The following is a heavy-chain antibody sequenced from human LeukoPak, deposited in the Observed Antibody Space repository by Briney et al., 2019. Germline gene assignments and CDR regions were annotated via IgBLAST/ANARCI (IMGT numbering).Heavy chain of an antibody. CDR2: ISSSSSYT. D-gene: IGHD4-17*01. V-gene: IGHV3-11*06. J-gene: IGHJ4*02. CDR3: ARPYGDLYYFDY. CDR1: GFTFSDYY. Sequence: GGSLRLSCAASGFTFSDYYMGWIRQAPGKGMEWVSYISSSSSYTNYADSVKGRFTISRENAKNSLYLQMNSLRAEDTPVYYCARPYGDLYYFDYWGQGTLVTLSS.